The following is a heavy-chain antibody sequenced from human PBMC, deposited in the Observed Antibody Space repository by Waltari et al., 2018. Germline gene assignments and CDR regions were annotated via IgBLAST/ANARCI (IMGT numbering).Heavy chain of an antibody. V-gene: IGHV5-51*01. J-gene: IGHJ6*02. D-gene: IGHD4-4*01. CDR2: IYPGDSDT. CDR1: GYSFTTHW. Sequence: EVQLVQSGAEVKKPGESLNISCKDSGYSFTTHWIGWVRQMPGKGLEWMGIIYPGDSDTIYRPSFHGQVTISADRSISTAYLQWSSLKASDTAIYYCARRRNYPGAAMDVWGQGTTVTVSS. CDR3: ARRRNYPGAAMDV.